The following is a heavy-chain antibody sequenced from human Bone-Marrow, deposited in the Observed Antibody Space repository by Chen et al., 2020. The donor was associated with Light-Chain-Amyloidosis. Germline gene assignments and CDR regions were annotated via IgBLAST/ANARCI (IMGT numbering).Heavy chain of an antibody. CDR1: GYTFPNYW. CDR2: IYPDDSDA. D-gene: IGHD5-12*01. J-gene: IGHJ4*02. Sequence: EVQLEQSGPEVKKPGESLKISWKGSGYTFPNYWIGWVRQMPGKGLEWMGVIYPDDSDARYSLSFEGQVTISADKSITTAYLQWRSLKASDTAMYYCARRRDGYNFDYWGQGTLVTVSS. CDR3: ARRRDGYNFDY. V-gene: IGHV5-51*01.